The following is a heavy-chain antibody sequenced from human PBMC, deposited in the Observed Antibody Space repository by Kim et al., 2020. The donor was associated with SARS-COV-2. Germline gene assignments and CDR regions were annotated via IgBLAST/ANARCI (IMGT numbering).Heavy chain of an antibody. V-gene: IGHV5-51*01. Sequence: GESLKISCKGSGYSFTSYWIGWVRQMPGKGLEWMGIIYPGDSDTRYSPSFQGQVTISADKSISTAYLQWSSLKASDTAMYYCARGSLYYYDSSGPTGAAFDIWGQGTMVTVSS. CDR3: ARGSLYYYDSSGPTGAAFDI. CDR1: GYSFTSYW. CDR2: IYPGDSDT. J-gene: IGHJ3*02. D-gene: IGHD3-22*01.